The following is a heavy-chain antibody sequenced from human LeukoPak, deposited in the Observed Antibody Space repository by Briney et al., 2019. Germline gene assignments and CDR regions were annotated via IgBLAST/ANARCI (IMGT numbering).Heavy chain of an antibody. Sequence: SETLSLTCTVSGGSVSSGSYYWSWFRQPPGKGLEWIGYIYYSGSTNYNPSLKSRVTISVDTSKNQFSLKLSSVTAADTAVYYCARAPRYYDILTGFFEFDPWGQGTLVTVSS. CDR1: GGSVSSGSYY. CDR3: ARAPRYYDILTGFFEFDP. CDR2: IYYSGST. D-gene: IGHD3-9*01. J-gene: IGHJ5*02. V-gene: IGHV4-61*01.